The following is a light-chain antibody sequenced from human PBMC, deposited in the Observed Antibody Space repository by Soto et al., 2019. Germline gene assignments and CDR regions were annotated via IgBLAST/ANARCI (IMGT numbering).Light chain of an antibody. CDR3: QQYNNWPWT. CDR2: GAS. CDR1: QSISDT. J-gene: IGKJ1*01. Sequence: EIVLTQSPATLSLSPGERATLSCRASQSISDTLAWYQQKPGQAPRLLIHGASTRAPGFPARFSGSGSGTDFTLTISSLQSEDFAVYYCQQYNNWPWTFGQGTKVDIK. V-gene: IGKV3-15*01.